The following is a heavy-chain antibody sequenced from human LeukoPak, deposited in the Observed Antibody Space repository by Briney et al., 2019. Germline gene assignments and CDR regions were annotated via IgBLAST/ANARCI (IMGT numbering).Heavy chain of an antibody. Sequence: GGSLRLSCEASGFTFSSYSMNWVRQAPGKGLEWVSYISSSSNTIHYADSVKGRFTISRDDAKKSLYLQMNSLRAEDTAVYYCAELGITMIGGVWGKGTTVTISS. CDR2: ISSSSNTI. D-gene: IGHD3-10*02. CDR1: GFTFSSYS. CDR3: AELGITMIGGV. V-gene: IGHV3-48*01. J-gene: IGHJ6*04.